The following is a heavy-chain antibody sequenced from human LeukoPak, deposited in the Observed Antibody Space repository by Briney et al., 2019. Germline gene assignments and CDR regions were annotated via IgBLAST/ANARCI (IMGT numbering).Heavy chain of an antibody. D-gene: IGHD1-26*01. V-gene: IGHV4-61*02. Sequence: SENLSLTCTVSGGSISSGSYYWRWIRRPAGKGLEWIGRIYTSGSTNYNPSLKSRVTISVDTSKNQTSLKLSSVTAADTAVYYCARSVTIVGISGRDNWFDPWGQGTLVTVSS. CDR2: IYTSGST. CDR3: ARSVTIVGISGRDNWFDP. CDR1: GGSISSGSYY. J-gene: IGHJ5*02.